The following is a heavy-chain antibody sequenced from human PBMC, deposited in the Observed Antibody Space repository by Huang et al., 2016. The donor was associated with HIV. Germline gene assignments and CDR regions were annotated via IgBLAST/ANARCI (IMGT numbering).Heavy chain of an antibody. D-gene: IGHD3-10*01. Sequence: EVHLVQSGAEVKEPGESLKISCQASGYNFDSYWIGWVRQMPGKGLEWMGVSYPGDSDTRYDPPFQGQVTISADQSINTAYLQWSSLKASDTAIYFCARQGLWLPPTDPFDYWGQGTPVTVSA. CDR3: ARQGLWLPPTDPFDY. CDR1: GYNFDSYW. CDR2: SYPGDSDT. J-gene: IGHJ4*02. V-gene: IGHV5-51*01.